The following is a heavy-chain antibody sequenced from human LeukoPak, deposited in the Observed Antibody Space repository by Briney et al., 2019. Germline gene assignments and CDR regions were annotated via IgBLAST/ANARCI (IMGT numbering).Heavy chain of an antibody. CDR2: IYYSGST. D-gene: IGHD2-21*02. V-gene: IGHV4-59*08. J-gene: IGHJ5*02. Sequence: PSETLSLTCTVSGGSISSYYWSWIRRPPGKGLEWIGYIYYSGSTNYNPSLKSRVTISVDTSKNQFSLKLSSVTAADTAVYYCARQIITYCGGDCYSVWFDPWGQGTLVTVSS. CDR3: ARQIITYCGGDCYSVWFDP. CDR1: GGSISSYY.